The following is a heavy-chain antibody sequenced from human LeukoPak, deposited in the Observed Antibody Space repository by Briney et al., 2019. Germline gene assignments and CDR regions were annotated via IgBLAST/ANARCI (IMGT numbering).Heavy chain of an antibody. Sequence: GGSLRLSCAASGFTFSDYYMSWIRQAPGKGLERVSYISSSGSTIYYADSVKGRFTISRDNAKNSLYLQMNSLRAEDTAVYYCARDGFITMVRGVMDYWGQGTLVTVSS. CDR1: GFTFSDYY. CDR2: ISSSGSTI. J-gene: IGHJ4*02. CDR3: ARDGFITMVRGVMDY. D-gene: IGHD3-10*01. V-gene: IGHV3-11*04.